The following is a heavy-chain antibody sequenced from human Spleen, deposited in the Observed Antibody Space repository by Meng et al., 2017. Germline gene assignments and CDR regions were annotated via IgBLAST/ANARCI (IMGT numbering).Heavy chain of an antibody. CDR3: AKDGDSGYDTYYFDS. CDR1: EFTFEDYA. J-gene: IGHJ4*02. D-gene: IGHD5-12*01. CDR2: ISWNSGSI. Sequence: SLKISCVASEFTFEDYAMHWVRQVPGKGLEWVSTISWNSGSIAYADSVKGRFTISRDNAKNSLYLQMNSLRAEDMALYYCAKDGDSGYDTYYFDSWGQGTLVTVSS. V-gene: IGHV3-9*03.